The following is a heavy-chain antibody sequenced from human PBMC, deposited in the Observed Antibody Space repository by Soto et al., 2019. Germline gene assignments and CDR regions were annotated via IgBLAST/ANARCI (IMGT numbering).Heavy chain of an antibody. Sequence: GESLKISCAASGFSFSDYAMSWVRQAPGKGLEWVSSISRTGDSAYYADSVKGRFAISRDRSKNRLSLQMNSLRVEDTAVYYCAKGPDGSGYYHNWFDSWGQGTLVTVSS. J-gene: IGHJ5*01. D-gene: IGHD3-22*01. V-gene: IGHV3-23*01. CDR1: GFSFSDYA. CDR3: AKGPDGSGYYHNWFDS. CDR2: ISRTGDSA.